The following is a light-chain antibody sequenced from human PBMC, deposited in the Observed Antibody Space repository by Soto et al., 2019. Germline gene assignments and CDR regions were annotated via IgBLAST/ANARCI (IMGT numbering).Light chain of an antibody. V-gene: IGLV2-8*01. Sequence: QSVLTQPPSASGSPGQSVTISCTGTSSDVGGYNYVSWYQQHPGKAPKLMIYEVSKRPSGVPGRFSGSKSGNTASLTVSGLQAQDEADYYRSSYAGSNNVVFGGGTKLTVL. CDR3: SSYAGSNNVV. CDR1: SSDVGGYNY. J-gene: IGLJ2*01. CDR2: EVS.